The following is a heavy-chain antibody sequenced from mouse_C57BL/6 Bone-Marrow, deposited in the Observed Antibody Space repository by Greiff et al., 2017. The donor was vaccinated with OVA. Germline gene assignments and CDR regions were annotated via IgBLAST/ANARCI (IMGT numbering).Heavy chain of an antibody. CDR2: IDPENGDT. V-gene: IGHV14-4*01. D-gene: IGHD2-4*01. CDR1: GFNIKDDY. J-gene: IGHJ2*01. Sequence: EVQLQQSGAELVRPGASVKLSCTASGFNIKDDYMHWVKQRPEQGLEWIGWIDPENGDTEYASKFQGKATITADTSSNTAYLQLSSLTSEDTAVYYWTPIYYDYDGVDYWGQGTTLTVSS. CDR3: TPIYYDYDGVDY.